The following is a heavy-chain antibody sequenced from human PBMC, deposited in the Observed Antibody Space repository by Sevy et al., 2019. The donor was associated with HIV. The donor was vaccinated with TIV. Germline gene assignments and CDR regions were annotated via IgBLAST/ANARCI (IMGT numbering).Heavy chain of an antibody. D-gene: IGHD1-26*01. CDR1: GGSFSGYY. CDR3: VRGRSGSYAY. Sequence: SETLSLTCAVYGGSFSGYYWSWIRQPPGKGLEWIGEINHSGSTNYNPSLKSRVTISVDTSKNQFSLKLSSVTAADTAVYYCVRGRSGSYAYWGQGTLVTVSS. V-gene: IGHV4-34*01. CDR2: INHSGST. J-gene: IGHJ4*02.